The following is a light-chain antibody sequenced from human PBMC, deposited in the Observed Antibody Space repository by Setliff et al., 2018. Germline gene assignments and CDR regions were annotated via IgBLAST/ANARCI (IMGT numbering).Light chain of an antibody. J-gene: IGLJ1*01. V-gene: IGLV2-14*03. CDR2: AAS. CDR3: NAYTSGSTYV. Sequence: QSALAQPASVSGSPGQSITISCSGTSSDVGSYDLVSWYQQHPGKAPKLIVYAASDRPSGVSNRFSGSKSGNTASLTISGLQTEDEADYYCNAYTSGSTYVFGTGTKVTVL. CDR1: SSDVGSYDL.